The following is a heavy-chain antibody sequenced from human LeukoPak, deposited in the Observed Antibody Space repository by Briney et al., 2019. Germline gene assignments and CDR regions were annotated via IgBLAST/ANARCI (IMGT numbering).Heavy chain of an antibody. CDR2: IDPSDSYT. J-gene: IGHJ4*02. CDR1: GYSFTTYW. V-gene: IGHV5-10-1*01. Sequence: GESLKISCKGSGYSFTTYWITWVRQMPGKGLEWMGRIDPSDSYTNYSPSFQGHFTISADKSISTAYLQRSSLKAPDTAMYYCTRQRSSWPLDFWGQGTLVTVSS. D-gene: IGHD2-15*01. CDR3: TRQRSSWPLDF.